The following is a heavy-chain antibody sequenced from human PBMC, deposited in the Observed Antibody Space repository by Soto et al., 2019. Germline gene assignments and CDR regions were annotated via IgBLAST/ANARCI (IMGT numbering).Heavy chain of an antibody. CDR3: AKDKLTIRFVWWFDP. D-gene: IGHD3-16*01. Sequence: LGGSLRLSYTDSVFTFSGYAMSWFCQAPVKGLEWVSAISGSGGSTYYADSVKGRFTISRDNSKNTLYLQMNSLRAEDTAVYYCAKDKLTIRFVWWFDPWGQGTLVTVSS. V-gene: IGHV3-23*01. J-gene: IGHJ5*02. CDR2: ISGSGGST. CDR1: VFTFSGYA.